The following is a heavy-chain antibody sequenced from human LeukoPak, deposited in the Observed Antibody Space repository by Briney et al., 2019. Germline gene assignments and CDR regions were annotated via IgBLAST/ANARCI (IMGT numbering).Heavy chain of an antibody. D-gene: IGHD3-22*01. CDR3: ARGSHYDSSGFTLFDL. V-gene: IGHV3-66*01. J-gene: IGHJ2*01. Sequence: GGSLRLSCAASGVTASSSYMSWVRQAPGKGLEWVSVIYSGGSTYYADSVKGRFAISRDNSQNTLYLQMNSLRAEDTAVYYCARGSHYDSSGFTLFDLWGRGTLVTVSS. CDR1: GVTASSSY. CDR2: IYSGGST.